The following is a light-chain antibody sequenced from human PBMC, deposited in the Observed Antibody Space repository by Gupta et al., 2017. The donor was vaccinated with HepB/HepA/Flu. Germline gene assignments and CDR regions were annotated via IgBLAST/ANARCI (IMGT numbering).Light chain of an antibody. CDR2: AAS. V-gene: IGKV1-39*01. CDR1: QSISSY. J-gene: IGKJ1*01. Sequence: IHLTHCPSSLSAPVGDSVTITCRASQSISSYLDWYQQTPGKAPKLLIYAASSLQSGVPSRFSGSGSGTDFTLTISSLQPEDFATYYCQQSYSTPWTFGQGTKVEIK. CDR3: QQSYSTPWT.